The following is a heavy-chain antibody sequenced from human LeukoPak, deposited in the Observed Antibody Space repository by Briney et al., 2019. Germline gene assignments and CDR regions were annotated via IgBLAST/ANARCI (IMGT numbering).Heavy chain of an antibody. D-gene: IGHD3-9*01. V-gene: IGHV4-30-4*01. CDR1: GGSISSGDYY. CDR3: ARDDFDHYFDY. J-gene: IGHJ4*02. Sequence: SETLSLTCTVSGGSISSGDYYWSWIRQPPGKGLEWIGYIYYSGSTYYNPSLKSRVTISVDTSKNQFSLKLSPVTAVDTAVYYCARDDFDHYFDYWGQGTLVTVSS. CDR2: IYYSGST.